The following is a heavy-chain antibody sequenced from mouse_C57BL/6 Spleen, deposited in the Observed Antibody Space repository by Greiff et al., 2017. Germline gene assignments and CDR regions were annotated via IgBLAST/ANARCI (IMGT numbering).Heavy chain of an antibody. CDR2: IRLKSDNYAT. D-gene: IGHD1-1*01. CDR3: PSTTVVEDWAMDY. Sequence: EVMLVESGGGLVQPGGSMKLSCVASGFTFSNYWMNWVRQSPEKGLEWVAQIRLKSDNYATHYAESVKGRFTISRDDSKSSVYLQMNNLRAEDTGIYYCPSTTVVEDWAMDYWGQGTSVTVSS. J-gene: IGHJ4*01. CDR1: GFTFSNYW. V-gene: IGHV6-3*01.